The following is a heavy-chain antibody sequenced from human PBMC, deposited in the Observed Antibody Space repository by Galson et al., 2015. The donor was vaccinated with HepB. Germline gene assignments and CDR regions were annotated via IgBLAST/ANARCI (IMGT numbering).Heavy chain of an antibody. V-gene: IGHV1-3*01. D-gene: IGHD4-17*01. Sequence: SVKVSCKASGYTFTSYAMHWVRQAPGQRLEWMGWINAGNGNTKYSQKFQGRVTITRDTSASTAYMELSSLRSEDTAVYYCARARDYGDYPWFGPWGQGTLVTVSS. J-gene: IGHJ5*02. CDR2: INAGNGNT. CDR3: ARARDYGDYPWFGP. CDR1: GYTFTSYA.